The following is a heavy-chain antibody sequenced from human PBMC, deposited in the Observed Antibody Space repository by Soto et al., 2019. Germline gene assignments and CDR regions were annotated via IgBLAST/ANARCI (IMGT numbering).Heavy chain of an antibody. CDR1: GFTFSAYY. CDR3: VREYYYGMDV. V-gene: IGHV3-11*05. J-gene: IGHJ6*02. CDR2: ITSSSDYT. Sequence: QEQLVESGGGLVRPGGSLRLSCAASGFTFSAYYMTWMRQAPGKGLEWVSYITSSSDYTNYAGSVKGRFTISRDNAKNSLYLQMNSLRVEDTAAYYCVREYYYGMDVWGQGTTVTVSS.